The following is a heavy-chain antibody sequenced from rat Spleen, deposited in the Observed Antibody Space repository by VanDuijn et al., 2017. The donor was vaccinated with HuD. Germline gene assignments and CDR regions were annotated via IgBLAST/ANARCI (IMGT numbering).Heavy chain of an antibody. CDR1: GYSITSNY. D-gene: IGHD1-10*01. V-gene: IGHV3-3*01. CDR3: ARSRKYNNYGFVY. Sequence: EVQLQESGPGLVKPSQSLSLTCSVTGYSITSNYWGWIRKFPGNKLEWMGYVNSAGSTNYNPSLKSRISITRDTSKNQFFLQVNSVITEDTATYYGARSRKYNNYGFVYWGPGTLVTVSS. CDR2: VNSAGST. J-gene: IGHJ3*01.